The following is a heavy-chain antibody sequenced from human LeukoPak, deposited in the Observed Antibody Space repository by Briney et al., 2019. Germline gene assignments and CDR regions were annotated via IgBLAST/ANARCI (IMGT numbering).Heavy chain of an antibody. D-gene: IGHD3-10*01. Sequence: ASVKVSCKASGGALNNSAISWMRQAPGQGLEWMGGIIPIVDTPIYAQQFQGRITFITDGSTNTAYMELSSLRSEDTAVYYCARDGDGSGSYYLSFDYWGQGTLVTVSS. CDR3: ARDGDGSGSYYLSFDY. CDR1: GGALNNSA. V-gene: IGHV1-69*05. CDR2: IIPIVDTP. J-gene: IGHJ4*02.